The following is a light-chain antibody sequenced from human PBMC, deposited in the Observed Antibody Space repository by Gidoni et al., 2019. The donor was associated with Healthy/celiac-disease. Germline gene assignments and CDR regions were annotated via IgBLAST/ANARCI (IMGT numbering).Light chain of an antibody. CDR1: QDISNY. J-gene: IGKJ4*01. V-gene: IGKV1-33*01. Sequence: DIQMTQSPSSLSASVGDRVTITCQASQDISNYLNWYQQKPGKAPKLLIYDASNLETGVPSRFSGSGSGTDFTFTISSLQPEDIATYYCQQYDNSLTFXGGTKVEIK. CDR3: QQYDNSLT. CDR2: DAS.